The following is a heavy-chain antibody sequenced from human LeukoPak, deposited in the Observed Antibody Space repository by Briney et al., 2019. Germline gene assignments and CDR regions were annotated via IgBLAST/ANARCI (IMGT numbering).Heavy chain of an antibody. D-gene: IGHD4-17*01. CDR2: IYYNGST. J-gene: IGHJ3*02. CDR3: AREAGLRQDAFDI. CDR1: GGSISSYY. Sequence: PSETLSLTCTVSGGSISSYYWSWIRQPPGKGLEWMGNIYYNGSTNYNPSLKGRVTISVDTSKNQFSLTLSSVTAADTAVYYCAREAGLRQDAFDIWGQGTMVTVSS. V-gene: IGHV4-59*01.